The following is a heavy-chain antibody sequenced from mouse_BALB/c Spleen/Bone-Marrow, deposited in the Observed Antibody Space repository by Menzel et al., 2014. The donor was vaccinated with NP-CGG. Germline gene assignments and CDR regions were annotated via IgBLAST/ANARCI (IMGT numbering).Heavy chain of an antibody. V-gene: IGHV7-1*02. D-gene: IGHD1-1*01. J-gene: IGHJ3*01. Sequence: KLAETGGGLVQPGGSLRLSSATSGFTFSDFYMERVRQPPGHRLEWTAASRNKANDYTTEYSASVKGRFIVSRDTSQGFLYLQMNGLRAEDTAIYCCARDAYYGSSSVYLCHGTLVSVSA. CDR2: SRNKANDYTT. CDR1: GFTFSDFY. CDR3: ARDAYYGSSSVY.